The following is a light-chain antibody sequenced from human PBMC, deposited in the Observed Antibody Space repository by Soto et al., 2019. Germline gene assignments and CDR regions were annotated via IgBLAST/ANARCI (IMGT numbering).Light chain of an antibody. CDR3: QQSYTTRYS. J-gene: IGKJ2*01. CDR1: QSISTY. Sequence: DVPMTQSPSSLSASVGDRVTITCRASQSISTYLNWYQQKPGKAPKLLIYAASSLQSGVPSRFSGSGSGTDFTLTISSLHPEDVSSYYCQQSYTTRYSFGQGTKLEIK. CDR2: AAS. V-gene: IGKV1-39*01.